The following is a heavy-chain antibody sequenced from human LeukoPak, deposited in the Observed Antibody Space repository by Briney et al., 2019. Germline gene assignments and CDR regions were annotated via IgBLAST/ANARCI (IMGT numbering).Heavy chain of an antibody. J-gene: IGHJ6*03. CDR2: IYYGGST. CDR3: ARQLGATHAYYYYYMDV. Sequence: SETLSLTCTVSGGSISSSSYYWGWIRQPPGKGLEWIGSIYYGGSTYYNPSLKSRVTISVDTSKNQFSLKLSSVTAADTAVYYCARQLGATHAYYYYYMDVWGKGTTATVSS. D-gene: IGHD4/OR15-4a*01. CDR1: GGSISSSSYY. V-gene: IGHV4-39*01.